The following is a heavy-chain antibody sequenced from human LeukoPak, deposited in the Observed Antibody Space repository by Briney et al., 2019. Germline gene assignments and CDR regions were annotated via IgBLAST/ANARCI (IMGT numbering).Heavy chain of an antibody. CDR3: ARDRSSSAAPSLSY. J-gene: IGHJ4*02. V-gene: IGHV3-48*02. CDR2: ISGSGTTI. CDR1: GFYFMTYG. D-gene: IGHD6-13*01. Sequence: QPGGSLRLSCAASGFYFMTYGMNWVRQAPGKGLXXXXXISGSGTTIYYADSVKGRFTISRDNARNSLYLQMNSLRDEDTAVYYCARDRSSSAAPSLSYWGQGTLVTVSS.